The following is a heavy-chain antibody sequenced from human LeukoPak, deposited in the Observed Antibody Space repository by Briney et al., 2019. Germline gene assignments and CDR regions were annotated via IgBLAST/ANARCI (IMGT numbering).Heavy chain of an antibody. J-gene: IGHJ5*02. Sequence: KASETLSLTCTVSGGSISSYYWSWIRQPPGKGLEWIGYIYYNGHSNYSPSLKSRVTISLDTSKKQFSLKMSSVTAADTAMYYCARRGSGLAWFDPWGQGTLVTVSS. D-gene: IGHD2-15*01. CDR1: GGSISSYY. CDR3: ARRGSGLAWFDP. V-gene: IGHV4-59*08. CDR2: IYYNGHS.